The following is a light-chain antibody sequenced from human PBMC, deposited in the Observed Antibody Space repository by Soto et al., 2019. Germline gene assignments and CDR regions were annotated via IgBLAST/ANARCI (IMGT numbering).Light chain of an antibody. V-gene: IGKV1-39*01. CDR3: QQSYSTPT. CDR1: QSISSY. J-gene: IGKJ1*01. CDR2: AAS. Sequence: DIQMSQSPSSLSASVGDRVTITCRASQSISSYLNWYQQKPGKAPKLLIYAASSLQSGVPSRFSGSGSGTDFTLTISSLQPEDFATYYCQQSYSTPTFGQGIKVDI.